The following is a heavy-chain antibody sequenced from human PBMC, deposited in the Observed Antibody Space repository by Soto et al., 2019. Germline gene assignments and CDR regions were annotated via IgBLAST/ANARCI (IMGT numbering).Heavy chain of an antibody. D-gene: IGHD7-27*01. J-gene: IGHJ6*02. Sequence: PGGSLRLSCIASGFTFGGYAMSWVRQAPGKGLEWVGFIRSKAYGGTTDYAASVKGRFTISRDNSKSIVYLQMNSLKTEDTALYYCTRGARKLGRTIYYYGRDVWRQESTVTVSS. CDR2: IRSKAYGGTT. CDR3: TRGARKLGRTIYYYGRDV. CDR1: GFTFGGYA. V-gene: IGHV3-49*04.